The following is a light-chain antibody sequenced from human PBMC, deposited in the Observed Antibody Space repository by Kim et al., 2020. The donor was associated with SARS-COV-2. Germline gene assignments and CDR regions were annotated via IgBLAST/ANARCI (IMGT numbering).Light chain of an antibody. J-gene: IGLJ2*01. Sequence: SWSPGKTGRIPFTGEYLGDKYACWYQQKPGQSPVLVIYQDSKRPSGIPERFSGPNSGNTATLTNGGTQAMDEADYYCQAWDSSTVLFGGGTQLTVL. V-gene: IGLV3-1*01. CDR3: QAWDSSTVL. CDR2: QDS. CDR1: YLGDKY.